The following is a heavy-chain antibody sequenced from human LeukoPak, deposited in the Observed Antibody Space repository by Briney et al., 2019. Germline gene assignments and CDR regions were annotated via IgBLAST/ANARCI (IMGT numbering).Heavy chain of an antibody. V-gene: IGHV1-69*05. CDR1: GGTFSNYA. Sequence: ASVKVSCKASGGTFSNYAISWVRQAPGQGPEWMGGIIPIFGTANYAQKFQGRVTITTDESTSTAYMELSSLRSEDTAVYYCARAGWNSLSPFDYWGQGTLVTVSS. J-gene: IGHJ4*02. CDR2: IIPIFGTA. D-gene: IGHD1-7*01. CDR3: ARAGWNSLSPFDY.